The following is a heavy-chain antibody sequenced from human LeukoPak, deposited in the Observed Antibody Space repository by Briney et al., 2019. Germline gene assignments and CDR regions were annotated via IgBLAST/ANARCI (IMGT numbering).Heavy chain of an antibody. J-gene: IGHJ6*02. D-gene: IGHD6-19*01. V-gene: IGHV4-39*01. CDR2: IYYSGST. CDR3: ARRRSGWSDMDV. CDR1: GGSISSSSYY. Sequence: SETLSLTCTVSGGSISSSSYYWGWIRQPPGKGLEWIGSIYYSGSTYYNPSLKSRVTISVDTSKNQFSLKLSSVTAADTAVYYCARRRSGWSDMDVWGQGTTVTVSS.